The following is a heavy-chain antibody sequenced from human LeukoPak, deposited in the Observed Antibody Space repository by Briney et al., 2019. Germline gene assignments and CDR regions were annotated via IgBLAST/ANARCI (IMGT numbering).Heavy chain of an antibody. J-gene: IGHJ3*02. CDR1: GFTFSSYA. V-gene: IGHV3-30*04. D-gene: IGHD2-15*01. CDR2: ISYDGSNK. CDR3: ARRIGYCSGGSCYGAFDI. Sequence: GGSLRLSCAASGFTFSSYAMHWVRQAPGKGLEWVAVISYDGSNKYYADSVKGRFTISRDNAKNSLYLQMNSLRAEDTALYYCARRIGYCSGGSCYGAFDIWGQGTMVTVSS.